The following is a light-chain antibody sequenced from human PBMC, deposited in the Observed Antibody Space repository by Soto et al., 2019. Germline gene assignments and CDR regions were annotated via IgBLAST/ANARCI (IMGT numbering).Light chain of an antibody. CDR2: GNS. Sequence: QSVLTQPPSVSGAPGQRVTISCTGSSSNIGAGYDVHWYQQLLGTAPKLLIYGNSNRPSGVPDRFSGSKSGTSASLAITGLQAEDEADYYCQSYDSSLSGPLFGGGTKLTVL. J-gene: IGLJ2*01. V-gene: IGLV1-40*01. CDR3: QSYDSSLSGPL. CDR1: SSNIGAGYD.